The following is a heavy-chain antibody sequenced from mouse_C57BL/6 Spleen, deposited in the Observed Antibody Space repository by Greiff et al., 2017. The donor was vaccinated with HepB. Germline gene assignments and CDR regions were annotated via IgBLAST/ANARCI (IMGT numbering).Heavy chain of an antibody. Sequence: EVKLQESGPGLVKPSQSLSLTCSVTGYSITSGYYWNWIRQFPGNKLEWMGYISYDGSNNYNPSLKNRISITRDTSKNQFFLKLNSVTTEDTATYYCARVSFDLFDYWGQGTTLTVSS. CDR3: ARVSFDLFDY. CDR2: ISYDGSN. J-gene: IGHJ2*01. D-gene: IGHD1-1*01. V-gene: IGHV3-6*01. CDR1: GYSITSGYY.